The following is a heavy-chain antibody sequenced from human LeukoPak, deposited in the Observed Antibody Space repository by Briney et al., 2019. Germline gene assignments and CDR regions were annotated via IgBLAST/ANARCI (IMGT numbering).Heavy chain of an antibody. CDR2: INPNSGGT. D-gene: IGHD1-1*01. CDR1: GYTFTGCF. V-gene: IGHV1-2*02. Sequence: GASVTVSCKASGYTFTGCFMHWVRQAPGQGLEWMGWINPNSGGTNYAQKFQGRVTMTRDTSISTAYMELSRLRSDDTAVYYCAREGRVRLNWFDPWGQGTLVTVSS. J-gene: IGHJ5*02. CDR3: AREGRVRLNWFDP.